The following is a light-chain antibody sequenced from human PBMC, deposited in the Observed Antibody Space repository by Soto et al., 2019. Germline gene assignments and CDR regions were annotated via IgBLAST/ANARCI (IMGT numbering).Light chain of an antibody. Sequence: QSALTQPASVSGSPGQSITISCTGTSSDGGSYNLVSWYQQHPGKAPKLIIFEVNKRPSGVSNRFSGSKSGNTASLTISGLLAEDEADYYCCSYARSSTLYVFGTGTKLTVL. CDR2: EVN. J-gene: IGLJ1*01. V-gene: IGLV2-23*02. CDR3: CSYARSSTLYV. CDR1: SSDGGSYNL.